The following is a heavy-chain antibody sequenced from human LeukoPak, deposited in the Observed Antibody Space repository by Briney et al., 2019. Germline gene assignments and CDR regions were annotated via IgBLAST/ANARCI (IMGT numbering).Heavy chain of an antibody. CDR3: ARGHVAGSDRHWDY. CDR2: IISDGSSI. J-gene: IGHJ4*02. D-gene: IGHD6-19*01. CDR1: DFSFSSRW. Sequence: GGSLRLSCATSDFSFSSRWMHWVRQAPGKGLVWVLRIISDGSSISYADSVKGRFTISRDNAKNTVYLQMNSLRAEDTAVYYCARGHVAGSDRHWDYWGQGALVTVSS. V-gene: IGHV3-74*01.